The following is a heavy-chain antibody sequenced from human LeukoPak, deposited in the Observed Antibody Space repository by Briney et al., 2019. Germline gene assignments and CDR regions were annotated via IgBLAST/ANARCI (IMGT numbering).Heavy chain of an antibody. CDR1: GFTFTDYY. Sequence: ASMKVSCRSSGFTFTDYYIHWVRQAPGQGLEWMGYIGPHSSATSSPQEFQGRVTMTRDTSMSTAYMELTRLTSDDTAVYYCAREGNGLLSKDFDYWGQGTLVTVSS. CDR2: IGPHSSAT. V-gene: IGHV1-2*02. J-gene: IGHJ4*02. CDR3: AREGNGLLSKDFDY. D-gene: IGHD2/OR15-2a*01.